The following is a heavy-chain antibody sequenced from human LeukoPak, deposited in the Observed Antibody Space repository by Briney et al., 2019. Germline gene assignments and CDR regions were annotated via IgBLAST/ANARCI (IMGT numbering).Heavy chain of an antibody. CDR3: ARDLNYYDSSGYYYTLDY. CDR2: ISSSSSTI. D-gene: IGHD3-22*01. CDR1: GFTFSGYA. J-gene: IGHJ4*02. Sequence: PGGSLRLSCVASGFTFSGYAMNWVRQAPGKGLEWVSYISSSSSTIYYADSVKGRFTISRDNAKNSLYLQMNSLRDEDTAVYYCARDLNYYDSSGYYYTLDYWGQGTLVTVSS. V-gene: IGHV3-48*02.